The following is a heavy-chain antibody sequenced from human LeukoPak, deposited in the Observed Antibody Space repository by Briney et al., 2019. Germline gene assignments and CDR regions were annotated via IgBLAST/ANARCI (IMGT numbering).Heavy chain of an antibody. J-gene: IGHJ4*02. V-gene: IGHV4-31*03. D-gene: IGHD5-12*01. CDR1: GGSISSSGYY. CDR3: ARGPGYSGYDLRFDY. CDR2: IYYSGST. Sequence: SETLSLTCTVSGGSISSSGYYCSWIRQHPGKGLEWIGYIYYSGSTYYNPSLKSRVTISADTSKNQFSLKLSSVTAADTAVYCCARGPGYSGYDLRFDYWGQGSLVTVSS.